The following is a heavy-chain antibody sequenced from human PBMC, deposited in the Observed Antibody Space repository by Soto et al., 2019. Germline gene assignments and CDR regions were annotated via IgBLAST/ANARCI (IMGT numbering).Heavy chain of an antibody. V-gene: IGHV3-23*01. J-gene: IGHJ5*02. CDR3: AMGYSYAPFDP. CDR2: ISGIGDST. CDR1: GFTFSSYA. Sequence: SLRLSCAASGFTFSSYAMSWVRQAPGKGLEWVSGISGIGDSTYFADSVKGRFTISRDNSKNTLYLQMSSLRVEDTAVYYCAMGYSYAPFDPWGQGTLVTVSS. D-gene: IGHD5-18*01.